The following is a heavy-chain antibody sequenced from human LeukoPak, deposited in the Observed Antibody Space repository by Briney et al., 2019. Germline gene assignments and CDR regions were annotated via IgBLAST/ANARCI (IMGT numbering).Heavy chain of an antibody. J-gene: IGHJ4*02. Sequence: SETLSLTCTVSGGSISSYYWSWIRQPPGKGLEWIGYIYYGGSTNYNPSLKSRVTISVETSKNQFSLKLSSVTAADTAVYYCARGSGYSEIPFDYWGQGTLVTVSS. CDR2: IYYGGST. D-gene: IGHD5-18*01. V-gene: IGHV4-59*01. CDR3: ARGSGYSEIPFDY. CDR1: GGSISSYY.